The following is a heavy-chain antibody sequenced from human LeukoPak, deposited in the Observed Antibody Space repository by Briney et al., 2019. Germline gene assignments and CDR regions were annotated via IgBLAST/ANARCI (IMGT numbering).Heavy chain of an antibody. D-gene: IGHD6-19*01. CDR1: GFTFRSYD. CDR3: ARGYEAGAFDI. J-gene: IGHJ3*02. CDR2: ISGSGGST. V-gene: IGHV3-23*01. Sequence: GGSLRLSCAASGFTFRSYDTSWVRQAPGKGLEWVSVISGSGGSTYYADSVKGRFTISRDNSKNSLYLQMNSLRAEDTAVYYCARGYEAGAFDIWGPGAMVTVSS.